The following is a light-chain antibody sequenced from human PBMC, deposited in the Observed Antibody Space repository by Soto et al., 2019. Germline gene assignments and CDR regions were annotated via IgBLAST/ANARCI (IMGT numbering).Light chain of an antibody. CDR3: QQYNNWPHT. J-gene: IGKJ2*01. V-gene: IGKV3-15*01. CDR2: GAS. CDR1: QSVSSN. Sequence: EIVMTQSPATLSVSPGERATLSCRASQSVSSNLAWYQQKPGQAPRLLIYGASTRATGIPARFSGSGSGTAFTLTISSLQCEDFAVYYCQQYNNWPHTFGQGTKLEMK.